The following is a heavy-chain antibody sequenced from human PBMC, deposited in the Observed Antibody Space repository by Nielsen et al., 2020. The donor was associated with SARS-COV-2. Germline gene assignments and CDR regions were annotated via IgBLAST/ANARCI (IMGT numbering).Heavy chain of an antibody. D-gene: IGHD6-13*01. J-gene: IGHJ4*02. CDR1: GFTFNTFG. Sequence: GESLKISCAASGFTFNTFGMHWVRQAPGKGLEWVALMSYDGTYKFHADSVKGRFTISRDNAKNSLYLQMNSLRAEDTALYYCAKLSSSWYYADYWGQGTLVTVSS. CDR3: AKLSSSWYYADY. V-gene: IGHV3-30*18. CDR2: MSYDGTYK.